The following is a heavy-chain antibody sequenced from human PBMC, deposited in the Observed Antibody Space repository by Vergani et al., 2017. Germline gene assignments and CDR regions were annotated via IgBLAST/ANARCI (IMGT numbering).Heavy chain of an antibody. D-gene: IGHD2-21*01. CDR1: GFTFSSYS. Sequence: EVQLVESGGGLVKPGGSLRLSCAASGFTFSSYSMSWVRQAPGKGLEWVSVIYSGGSTYYADSVKGRFTISRDNSKNTLYLQMNSLRAEDTAVYYCARNLAYCGGDCYSTYYYYYMDVWGKGTTVTVSS. CDR2: IYSGGST. J-gene: IGHJ6*03. V-gene: IGHV3-66*01. CDR3: ARNLAYCGGDCYSTYYYYYMDV.